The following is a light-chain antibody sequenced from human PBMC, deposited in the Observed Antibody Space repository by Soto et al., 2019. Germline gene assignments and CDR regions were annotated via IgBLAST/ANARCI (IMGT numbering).Light chain of an antibody. V-gene: IGKV1-5*03. Sequence: DIQMTQSPSTLSASVGDRVTISCRASQSIDRWLAWYQQMPGKAPHLMNYATSSLEGGVPSMCSGSGSGKEFTLTISVQHQDDAASYCRQQYYTFWTFGQGTKVDIK. CDR3: QQYYTFWT. CDR1: QSIDRW. CDR2: ATS. J-gene: IGKJ1*01.